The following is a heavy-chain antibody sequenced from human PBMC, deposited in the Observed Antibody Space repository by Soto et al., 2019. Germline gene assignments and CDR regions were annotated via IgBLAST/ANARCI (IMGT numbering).Heavy chain of an antibody. D-gene: IGHD1-26*01. V-gene: IGHV1-69*02. CDR3: ARSSGSYPRWFDP. CDR1: GGTFSSYT. J-gene: IGHJ5*02. Sequence: QVQLVQSGAEVKKPGSSVKVSCKASGGTFSSYTISWVRQAPGQGLEWMGRIIPILGIANYAQKFQGRVTMTADKSTITAYMELSSLRSEDTAVYYCARSSGSYPRWFDPWGQGTLVTVSS. CDR2: IIPILGIA.